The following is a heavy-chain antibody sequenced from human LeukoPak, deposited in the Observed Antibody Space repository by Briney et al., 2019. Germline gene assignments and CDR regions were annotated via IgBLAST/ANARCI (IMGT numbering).Heavy chain of an antibody. CDR2: IYYSGST. D-gene: IGHD5-24*01. J-gene: IGHJ6*02. V-gene: IGHV4-59*01. CDR3: ARMGYYYGMDV. Sequence: SETLSLTCTVSGGSISSYYWSWIRQPPGKGLEWIGYIYYSGSTNYNPSLKSRVTISVDTSKNQFSLKLSSVTAADTAVYYCARMGYYYGMDVWGQGTTVTVSS. CDR1: GGSISSYY.